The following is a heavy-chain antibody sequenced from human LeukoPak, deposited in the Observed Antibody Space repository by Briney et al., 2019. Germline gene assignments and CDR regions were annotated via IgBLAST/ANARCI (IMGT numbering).Heavy chain of an antibody. CDR3: AKTKGDYEYWSGYYKYYFDY. Sequence: GGSLRLSCAASGITLSDFWFSWVRQAPGKGLEWVSAIAGSGGSTYYADSVTGRFTISRDNSENTLYLQMNSLRAEDTALYYCAKTKGDYEYWSGYYKYYFDYWGQGTLVTVSS. CDR1: GITLSDFW. J-gene: IGHJ4*02. CDR2: IAGSGGST. V-gene: IGHV3-23*01. D-gene: IGHD3-3*01.